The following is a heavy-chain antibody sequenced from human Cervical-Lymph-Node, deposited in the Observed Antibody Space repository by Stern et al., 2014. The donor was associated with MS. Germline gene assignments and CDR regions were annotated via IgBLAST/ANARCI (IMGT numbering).Heavy chain of an antibody. CDR2: FYPGDSDT. CDR1: GYTFTNSW. D-gene: IGHD4-17*01. V-gene: IGHV5-51*03. CDR3: ARSTTTRDNFKY. J-gene: IGHJ4*02. Sequence: VQLVQSGAEVKKPGESLKISCKGSGYTFTNSWIGWVRQMPGKGLEWMGIFYPGDSDTRYSPSFQGQVTISADKSISTTYLQWSSLKSSDTAIYYCARSTTTRDNFKYWGQGTLVTVSS.